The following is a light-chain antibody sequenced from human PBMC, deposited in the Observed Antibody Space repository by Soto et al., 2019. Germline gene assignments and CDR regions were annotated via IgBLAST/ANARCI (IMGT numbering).Light chain of an antibody. Sequence: QSVLTQPPSVSGSPGPRVTISCTGSSSNIGAGYDVHWYQHLPGTAPKLLIYGNSNRPSGVPDRFSGTKSGTAASLAITGLQAEDAADYYCQDYDSSLSVVVFCAGTKLTVL. J-gene: IGLJ2*01. V-gene: IGLV1-40*01. CDR3: QDYDSSLSVVV. CDR1: SSNIGAGYD. CDR2: GNS.